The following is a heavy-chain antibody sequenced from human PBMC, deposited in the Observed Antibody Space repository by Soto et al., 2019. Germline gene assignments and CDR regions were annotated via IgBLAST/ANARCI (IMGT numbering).Heavy chain of an antibody. J-gene: IGHJ1*01. CDR1: GFTFSSYA. Sequence: GGSLRLSCAASGFTFSSYAMHWVRQAPGKGLEWVAVISYDGSNKYYADSVKGRFTISRDNSKNTLYLQMNSLRAEDTAVYYCARERNYYGSGSYIKYFQHWGQGTLVTVSS. V-gene: IGHV3-30-3*01. D-gene: IGHD3-10*01. CDR2: ISYDGSNK. CDR3: ARERNYYGSGSYIKYFQH.